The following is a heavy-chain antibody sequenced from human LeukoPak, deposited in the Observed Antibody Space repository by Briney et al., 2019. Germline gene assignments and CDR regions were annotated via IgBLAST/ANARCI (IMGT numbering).Heavy chain of an antibody. D-gene: IGHD3-22*01. CDR2: ISYDGSNK. CDR1: GLTFSSYA. J-gene: IGHJ4*02. CDR3: ARDRYYYDSSGYGY. V-gene: IGHV3-30-3*01. Sequence: GGSLRLSCAASGLTFSSYAMHWVRQAPGKGLEWVAVISYDGSNKYYADSVKGRFTISRDNSKNTLYLQMNSLRAEDTAVYYCARDRYYYDSSGYGYWGQGTLVTVSS.